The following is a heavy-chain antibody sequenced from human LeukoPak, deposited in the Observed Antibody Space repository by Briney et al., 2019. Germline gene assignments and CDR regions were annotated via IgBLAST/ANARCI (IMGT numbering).Heavy chain of an antibody. V-gene: IGHV4-38-2*02. CDR1: GYSISSGYY. CDR3: AREDYYGSGSYVGWFDP. D-gene: IGHD3-10*01. J-gene: IGHJ5*02. Sequence: SETLSLTCTVSGYSISSGYYWGWIRQPPGKGLEWIGNMYHSGSTYYNPSLKSRVTISVDTSKNQFSLKLSSVTAADTAVYYCAREDYYGSGSYVGWFDPWGQGTLVTVSS. CDR2: MYHSGST.